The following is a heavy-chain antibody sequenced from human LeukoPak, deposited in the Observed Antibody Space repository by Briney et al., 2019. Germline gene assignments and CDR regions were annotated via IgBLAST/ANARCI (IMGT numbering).Heavy chain of an antibody. J-gene: IGHJ4*02. CDR1: GFTFSSYG. Sequence: GGSLRLSCAASGFTFSSYGMHWVRQAPGKGLEWVSVIYSGGSTYYADSVKGRFTISRDNSKNTLYLQMNSLRAEDTAVYYCARDDDGCDYWGQGTLVTVSS. D-gene: IGHD5-24*01. V-gene: IGHV3-NL1*01. CDR2: IYSGGST. CDR3: ARDDDGCDY.